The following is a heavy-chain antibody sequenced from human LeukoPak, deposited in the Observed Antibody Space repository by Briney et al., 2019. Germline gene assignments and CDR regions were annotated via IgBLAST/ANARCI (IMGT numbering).Heavy chain of an antibody. CDR3: AKDYGQYGGGYYYYYMDV. CDR1: GFTFSSYS. Sequence: GGSLRLSCAASGFTFSSYSMNWVRQAPGKGLEWVSSISSSSSYIYYADSVKGRSTISRDNAKNSLYLQMNSLRAEDTAVYYCAKDYGQYGGGYYYYYMDVWGKGTTVTVSS. J-gene: IGHJ6*03. CDR2: ISSSSSYI. V-gene: IGHV3-21*01. D-gene: IGHD4-23*01.